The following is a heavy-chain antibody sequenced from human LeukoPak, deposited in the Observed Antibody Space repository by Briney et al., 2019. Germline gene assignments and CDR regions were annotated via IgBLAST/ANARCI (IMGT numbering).Heavy chain of an antibody. CDR2: IGPSGGNT. J-gene: IGHJ4*02. CDR1: GITFSNYF. D-gene: IGHD3-10*01. CDR3: AKDSKMSYYGSGSHYDY. Sequence: GGSLRLSCAASGITFSNYFMSWVRQAPGKGLEWVSAIGPSGGNTYYADSVKGRSTISRDNSKNTLYLQMTSLRAEETAVYYCAKDSKMSYYGSGSHYDYWGQGTLVTVSS. V-gene: IGHV3-23*01.